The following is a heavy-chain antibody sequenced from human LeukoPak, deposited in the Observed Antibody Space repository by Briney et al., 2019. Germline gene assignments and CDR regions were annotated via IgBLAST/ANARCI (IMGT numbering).Heavy chain of an antibody. CDR3: AKGGVVISDAFDI. V-gene: IGHV3-9*01. D-gene: IGHD3-3*01. Sequence: GGSLRLSCAASGFTFDDYAMHWVRQAPGKGLEWVSGISWNSGSIGYADSVKGRFTISRDNAKNSLYLQMNSLRAEDTAVYHCAKGGVVISDAFDIWGQGTMVTVSS. J-gene: IGHJ3*02. CDR2: ISWNSGSI. CDR1: GFTFDDYA.